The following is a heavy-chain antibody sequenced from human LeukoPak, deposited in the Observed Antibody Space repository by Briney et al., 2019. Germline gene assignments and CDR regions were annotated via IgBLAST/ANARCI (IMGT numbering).Heavy chain of an antibody. CDR3: ARRFDY. CDR2: INSNGGST. Sequence: PGGSLRLSCTASGFTFGDYAMSWVRQAPGKGLEYVSGINSNGGSTHYANSVKGRFTISRDNSKHTLYLQMGSLRTEDMAVYYCARRFDYWGQGTLVTVSS. J-gene: IGHJ4*02. CDR1: GFTFGDYA. V-gene: IGHV3-64*01.